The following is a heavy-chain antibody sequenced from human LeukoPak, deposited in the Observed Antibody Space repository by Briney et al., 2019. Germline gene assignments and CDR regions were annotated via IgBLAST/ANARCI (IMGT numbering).Heavy chain of an antibody. CDR3: ARITFVVEGYGMDV. CDR1: GGSISSYY. CDR2: IYYSGST. J-gene: IGHJ6*02. D-gene: IGHD2-21*01. V-gene: IGHV4-59*08. Sequence: SETLSLTCTVSGGSISSYYWSWIRQPPGKGLEWIGYIYYSGSTNYNPSLKSRVTISVDTSKNQFSLKLSSVAAADTAVYYCARITFVVEGYGMDVWGQGTTVTVSS.